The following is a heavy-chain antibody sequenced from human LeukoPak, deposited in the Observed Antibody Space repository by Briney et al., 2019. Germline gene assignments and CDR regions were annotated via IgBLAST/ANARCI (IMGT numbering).Heavy chain of an antibody. J-gene: IGHJ4*02. CDR1: GGSISSYY. D-gene: IGHD1-1*01. Sequence: SGTLSLTCTVSGGSISSYYWSWIRQPPGKGLGWIGYIYYSGSTYYNPSLKSRVTISVDTSKNLFSLKLSSVTAADTAVYYCAKVQRPLDGADYWGQGTLVTVSS. CDR2: IYYSGST. V-gene: IGHV4-59*01. CDR3: AKVQRPLDGADY.